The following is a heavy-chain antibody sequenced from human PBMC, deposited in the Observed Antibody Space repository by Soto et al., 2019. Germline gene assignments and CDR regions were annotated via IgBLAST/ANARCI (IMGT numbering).Heavy chain of an antibody. CDR3: ARDPREYSTSWIYYYYYGMDV. CDR1: GFTFSNYA. V-gene: IGHV3-30-3*01. J-gene: IGHJ6*02. Sequence: QVQLVESGGGVVQPGRSLRLSCAASGFTFSNYAMHWVRQAPGKGLEWVAVISYDGSNKYYADSVKGRFTISRDNSKNTLYLQMNSLRAEDTALYYCARDPREYSTSWIYYYYYGMDVWGQGTTVTVSS. CDR2: ISYDGSNK. D-gene: IGHD6-13*01.